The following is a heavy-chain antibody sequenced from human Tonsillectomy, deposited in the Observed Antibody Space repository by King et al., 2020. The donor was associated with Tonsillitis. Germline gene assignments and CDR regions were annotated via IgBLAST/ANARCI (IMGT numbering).Heavy chain of an antibody. CDR2: ISYDGRNK. CDR1: GFTFSSYG. CDR3: AKDGDSSSWTGYYYCYGMDV. D-gene: IGHD6-13*01. J-gene: IGHJ6*02. Sequence: QVQLVESGGGVVQPGRSLRLSCAASGFTFSSYGMHWVRQAPGKGLEWVAVISYDGRNKYYADSVKGRFTISRDNSKNTLYLQMNSLRAEDTAVYYCAKDGDSSSWTGYYYCYGMDVWGQGTTVTVS. V-gene: IGHV3-30*18.